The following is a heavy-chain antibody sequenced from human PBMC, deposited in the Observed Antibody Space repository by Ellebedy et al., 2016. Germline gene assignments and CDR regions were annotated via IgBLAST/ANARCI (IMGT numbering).Heavy chain of an antibody. D-gene: IGHD3-10*01. Sequence: GESLKISXAASGFTFSSYAMSWVRQAPGKGLEWVSGISGSGAYYADSVKGRFTISRDNSKNTLYLQMNSLRAEDTAVYYCAKGGVRGVIILTFFDNWGQGSLVTVSS. CDR3: AKGGVRGVIILTFFDN. V-gene: IGHV3-23*01. CDR1: GFTFSSYA. CDR2: ISGSGA. J-gene: IGHJ4*02.